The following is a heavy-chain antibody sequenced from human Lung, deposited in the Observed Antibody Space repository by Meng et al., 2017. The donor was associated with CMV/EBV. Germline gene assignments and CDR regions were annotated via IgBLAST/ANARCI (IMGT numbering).Heavy chain of an antibody. CDR3: ARACLSDNYYYGMDV. J-gene: IGHJ6*02. CDR2: ISSASSTI. D-gene: IGHD2-21*02. V-gene: IGHV3-48*04. CDR1: GFTFSTYS. Sequence: SCAASGFTFSTYSMSWVRQAPGKGLEWVSYISSASSTIYYADSVKGRFTISRDNANKSLFLQLNSLRAEDTALYYCARACLSDNYYYGMDVWGQGNXVNVAS.